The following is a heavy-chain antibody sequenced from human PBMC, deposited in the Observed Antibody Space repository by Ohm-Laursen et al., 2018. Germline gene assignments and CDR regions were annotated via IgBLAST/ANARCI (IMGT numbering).Heavy chain of an antibody. Sequence: SLRLSCSASGFTVSTNYMSWVRQAPGKGLEWVSLIYSGGNTYYADSVKGRFTISRDNSKNMVFLQMSSLRAEDTAVYYCAKHRSATWVHKRFDNWGQGTLVAVSS. CDR1: GFTVSTNY. J-gene: IGHJ4*02. V-gene: IGHV3-53*01. CDR3: AKHRSATWVHKRFDN. D-gene: IGHD5-12*01. CDR2: IYSGGNT.